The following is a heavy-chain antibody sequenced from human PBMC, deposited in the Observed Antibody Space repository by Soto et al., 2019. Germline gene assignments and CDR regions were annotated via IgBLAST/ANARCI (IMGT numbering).Heavy chain of an antibody. Sequence: GASVEVSCKTFGYTFTNYVIHWVRQAPGQGLEWMGWINAGTGNTKYSQKLQDRLTISRDTSAATAYLDLSRLASEDTAVYYCARGMASWYSDFWGDGTL. J-gene: IGHJ4*01. CDR2: INAGTGNT. D-gene: IGHD6-13*01. V-gene: IGHV1-3*01. CDR1: GYTFTNYV. CDR3: ARGMASWYSDF.